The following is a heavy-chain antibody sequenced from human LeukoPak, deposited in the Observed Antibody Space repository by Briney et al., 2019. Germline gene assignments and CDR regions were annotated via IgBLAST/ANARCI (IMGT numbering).Heavy chain of an antibody. CDR1: GFTFSSYA. D-gene: IGHD1-26*01. J-gene: IGHJ4*02. CDR3: AKGYRGNYDY. V-gene: IGHV3-23*01. CDR2: ISDRRGDT. Sequence: GGSLRLSCAASGFTFSSYAMIWVRQAPGKGLEWVSAISDRRGDTYYADSVKGRFTISRDNSKNTLYLQMNSLRAEDTAVYYCAKGYRGNYDYWGQGTLVTVSS.